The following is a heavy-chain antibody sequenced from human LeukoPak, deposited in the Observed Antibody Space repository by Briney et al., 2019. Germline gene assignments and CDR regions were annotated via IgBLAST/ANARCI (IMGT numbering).Heavy chain of an antibody. V-gene: IGHV4-34*01. J-gene: IGHJ6*02. Sequence: SETLSLTCAVYGGSFSGYYWSWIRQPPGKGLEWIGEINHSGSTNYNPSLKSRVTISVDTSKNQFSLKLSPVTAADTAVYYCARGKGYGSGSYYTVSRFRYYGMDVWGQGTTVTVSS. CDR2: INHSGST. CDR1: GGSFSGYY. D-gene: IGHD3-10*01. CDR3: ARGKGYGSGSYYTVSRFRYYGMDV.